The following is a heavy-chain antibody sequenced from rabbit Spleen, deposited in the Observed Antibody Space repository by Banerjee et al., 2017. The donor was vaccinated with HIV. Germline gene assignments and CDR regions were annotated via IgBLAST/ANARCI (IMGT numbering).Heavy chain of an antibody. D-gene: IGHD8-1*01. CDR3: ARDSGTSFSSYGMDL. V-gene: IGHV1S45*01. CDR1: GFSFSYSDY. J-gene: IGHJ6*01. CDR2: IGAGVSYTT. Sequence: QEQLVESGGGLVQPEGSLTLTCTASGFSFSYSDYMCWVRQPPGKGPEWIACIGAGVSYTTYYATWAKGRFTISKTSSTTVTLQMTSLTAADTATYFCARDSGTSFSSYGMDLWGPGTLVTVS.